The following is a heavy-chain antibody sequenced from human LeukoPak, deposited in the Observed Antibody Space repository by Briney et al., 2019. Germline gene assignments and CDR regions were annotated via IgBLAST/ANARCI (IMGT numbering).Heavy chain of an antibody. CDR2: ISGSGGST. Sequence: PGGSLRLSCAASGFTFSSYAMSWVRQAPGKGLEWVSAISGSGGSTYYADSVKGRFTISRDNSKNTLYLQMNSLRAEDTAVYYCAKDGGLDGSYHVVRVGYFDYWGQGTLVTVSS. CDR1: GFTFSSYA. V-gene: IGHV3-23*01. J-gene: IGHJ4*02. CDR3: AKDGGLDGSYHVVRVGYFDY. D-gene: IGHD1-26*01.